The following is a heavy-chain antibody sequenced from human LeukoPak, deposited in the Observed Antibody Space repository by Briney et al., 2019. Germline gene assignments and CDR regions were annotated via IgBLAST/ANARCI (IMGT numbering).Heavy chain of an antibody. Sequence: PSETLSLTCTVSGGFISSYYASWVRQPAGKGREWIGRIFTRVSTEYNPSLKSRVTMSADTPKNQFSLKLSSVTAADTAVYYCARDSKGYCSGGSCYSIAYWFDPWGQGTLVTVSS. J-gene: IGHJ5*02. D-gene: IGHD2-15*01. CDR3: ARDSKGYCSGGSCYSIAYWFDP. CDR1: GGFISSYY. V-gene: IGHV4-4*07. CDR2: IFTRVST.